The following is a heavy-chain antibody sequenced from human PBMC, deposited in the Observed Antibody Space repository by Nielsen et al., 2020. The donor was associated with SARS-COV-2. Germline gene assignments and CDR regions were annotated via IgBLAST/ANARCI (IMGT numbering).Heavy chain of an antibody. CDR2: INWNSGSI. J-gene: IGHJ4*02. V-gene: IGHV3-20*04. CDR1: GFTFDDYG. Sequence: GESLKISCAASGFTFDDYGMSWVRQAPGKGLEWVSGINWNSGSIGYADSVKGRFTISRDNAKNSLYLQMNSLRAEDTALYYCAKESSSDVDYWGQGTLVTVSS. CDR3: AKESSSDVDY. D-gene: IGHD6-19*01.